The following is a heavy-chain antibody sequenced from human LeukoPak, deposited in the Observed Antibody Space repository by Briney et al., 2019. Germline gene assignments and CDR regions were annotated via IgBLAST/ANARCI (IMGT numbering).Heavy chain of an antibody. Sequence: GGSLTLSCTASGFTFSCYAMRWVRHAPGKGLEWVSAISGSGGSTYYEDSVKGRFTISRDNSKNTLYLQMNSLRAEDTAVYYCAKRDVRNIAVAGNFDYWGQGTLVTVSS. D-gene: IGHD6-19*01. CDR3: AKRDVRNIAVAGNFDY. CDR1: GFTFSCYA. CDR2: ISGSGGST. J-gene: IGHJ4*02. V-gene: IGHV3-23*01.